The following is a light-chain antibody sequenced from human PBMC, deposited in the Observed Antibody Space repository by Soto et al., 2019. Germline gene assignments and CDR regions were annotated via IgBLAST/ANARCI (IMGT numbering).Light chain of an antibody. CDR3: SSYTSSSTLV. CDR1: SSDVGGYNY. J-gene: IGLJ1*01. V-gene: IGLV2-14*01. CDR2: DVS. Sequence: QPVLTQPASVSGSPGQSITISCTGTSSDVGGYNYVSWYQQHPGKAPKLMIYDVSNRPSGVSNRFSGSKSGNTASLTISGLQAEDEADYYSSSYTSSSTLVFGTGTKLTVL.